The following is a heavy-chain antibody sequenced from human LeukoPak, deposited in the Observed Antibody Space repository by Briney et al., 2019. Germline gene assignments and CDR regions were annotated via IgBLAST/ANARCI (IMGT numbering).Heavy chain of an antibody. CDR2: IKSKAHGGTT. Sequence: GRSLRLSCAASGFTFRSYGVSWVRQAPGKGLEWVGRIKSKAHGGTTDYAAPVKGRFTISRDDSKNTLYLQMNSLTTDDTGIYYCSSSTSAGIDYWGQGTLVTVSS. J-gene: IGHJ4*02. CDR1: GFTFRSYG. V-gene: IGHV3-15*01. CDR3: SSSTSAGIDY.